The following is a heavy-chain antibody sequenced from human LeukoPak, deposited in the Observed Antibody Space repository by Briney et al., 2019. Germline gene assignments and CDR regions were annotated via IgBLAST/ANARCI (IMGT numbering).Heavy chain of an antibody. CDR3: ARVLSVPAAIPVYYYYYMDV. D-gene: IGHD2-2*01. CDR1: EFSVGSNY. J-gene: IGHJ6*03. V-gene: IGHV3-53*01. CDR2: IYSGGST. Sequence: GGSLRLSCAASEFSVGSNYMTWVRQAPGKGLEWVSLIYSGGSTYYADSVKGRFTISRDNSKNTLYLQMNSQRAEDTAVYYCARVLSVPAAIPVYYYYYMDVWGKGTTVTISS.